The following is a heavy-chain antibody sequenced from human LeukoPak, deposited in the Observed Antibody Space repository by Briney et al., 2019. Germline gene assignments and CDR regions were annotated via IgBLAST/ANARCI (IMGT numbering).Heavy chain of an antibody. V-gene: IGHV3-30*02. D-gene: IGHD6-19*01. Sequence: GGSPRLSCAASGFTFSSYGMHWVRQAPGKGLEWVAFIRYDGNNKYYADSVKGRFTISRDNSKNTLYLQMNSLRAEDTAVYYCAKAYSGWYLDYWGQGTLVTVSS. CDR1: GFTFSSYG. CDR2: IRYDGNNK. CDR3: AKAYSGWYLDY. J-gene: IGHJ4*02.